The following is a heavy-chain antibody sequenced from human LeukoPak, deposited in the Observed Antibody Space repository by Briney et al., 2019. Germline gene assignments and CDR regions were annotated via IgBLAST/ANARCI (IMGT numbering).Heavy chain of an antibody. Sequence: KPSETLSLTCAVYGGSFSGYYWSCIRQPPGKGLEWIGEINHSGSTNYNPSLKSRVTISVDTSKNQFSLKLRSVTAADTAVYYCVDSQVGPRGKTVATPINWGQGTLVTVSS. V-gene: IGHV4-34*01. J-gene: IGHJ4*02. D-gene: IGHD4-23*01. CDR2: INHSGST. CDR1: GGSFSGYY. CDR3: VDSQVGPRGKTVATPIN.